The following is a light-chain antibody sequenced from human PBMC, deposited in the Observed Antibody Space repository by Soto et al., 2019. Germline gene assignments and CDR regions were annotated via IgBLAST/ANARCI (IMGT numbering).Light chain of an antibody. CDR2: DLS. Sequence: QSALTQPASVSGSPGQSITTSCTGSSSDFGAYNSVSWYQQHPGKAPKLVIYDLSQRHSGVSDRFSGSKSGNTASLTISRLQAEDEADYYCTSFTTTTTVVVFGGGTKLTVL. CDR3: TSFTTTTTVVV. V-gene: IGLV2-14*01. J-gene: IGLJ2*01. CDR1: SSDFGAYNS.